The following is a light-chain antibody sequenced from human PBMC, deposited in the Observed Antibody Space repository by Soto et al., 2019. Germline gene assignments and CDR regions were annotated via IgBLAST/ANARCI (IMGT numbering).Light chain of an antibody. CDR1: SSDVGTYNL. Sequence: QSALTQPASVSGSPGQSITISCTGTSSDVGTYNLVSWYQQHPGKAPQLMIYEVTKRPSGVSNRFSGSKSGNTASLTISGLQAEDEADYYCCSYGVGSIVVFGGGTQLTVL. V-gene: IGLV2-23*02. J-gene: IGLJ2*01. CDR3: CSYGVGSIVV. CDR2: EVT.